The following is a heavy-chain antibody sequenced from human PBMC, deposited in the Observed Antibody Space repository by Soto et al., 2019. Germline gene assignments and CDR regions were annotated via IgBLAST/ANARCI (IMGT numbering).Heavy chain of an antibody. Sequence: SQTLSLTCAISGDSVSSNSAALNWIRQSPSRGLKWLGRTYYRSKWYNDYAVSVKSRITINPDTSKNQFSLQLNSVTPEDTAVYYCARVKEEGGNAEPGDAFDIWGQGTMVTVS. D-gene: IGHD4-4*01. CDR1: GDSVSSNSAA. V-gene: IGHV6-1*01. CDR3: ARVKEEGGNAEPGDAFDI. J-gene: IGHJ3*02. CDR2: TYYRSKWYN.